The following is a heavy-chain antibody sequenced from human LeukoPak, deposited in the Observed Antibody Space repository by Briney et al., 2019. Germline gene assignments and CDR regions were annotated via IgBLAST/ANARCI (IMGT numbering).Heavy chain of an antibody. CDR3: ARVGSGGSWYQYDWFDP. J-gene: IGHJ5*02. CDR2: MSPNSGNT. CDR1: GYTFTSYD. Sequence: ASVKVSCKASGYTFTSYDINWVRQATGQGLEWMGWMSPNSGNTGYAQKFLGRVTMTRNTSISTAYMELSSLRSEDTAVYYCARVGSGGSWYQYDWFDPWGKGTLVTVSS. V-gene: IGHV1-8*01. D-gene: IGHD6-13*01.